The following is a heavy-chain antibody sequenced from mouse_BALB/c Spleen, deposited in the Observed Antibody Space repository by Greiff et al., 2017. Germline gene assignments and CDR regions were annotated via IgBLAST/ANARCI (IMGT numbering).Heavy chain of an antibody. V-gene: IGHV5-4*02. CDR1: GFTFSDYY. CDR2: ISDGGSYT. CDR3: ARGNGYAMDY. Sequence: EVNLVESGGGLVKPGGSLKLSCAASGFTFSDYYMYWVRQTPEKRLEWVATISDGGSYTYYPDSVKGRFTISRDNAKNNLYLQMSSLKSEDTAMYYCARGNGYAMDYWGQGTSVTVSS. J-gene: IGHJ4*01. D-gene: IGHD2-1*01.